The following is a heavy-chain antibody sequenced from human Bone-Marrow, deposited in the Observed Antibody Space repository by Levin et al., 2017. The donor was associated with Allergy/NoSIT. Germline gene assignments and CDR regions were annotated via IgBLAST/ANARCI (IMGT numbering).Heavy chain of an antibody. D-gene: IGHD1-26*01. CDR2: INHSGST. V-gene: IGHV4-34*01. Sequence: PSETLSLTCAVYGGSFSGYYWSWIRQPPGKGLEWIGEINHSGSTNYNPSLKNRVTISVDTSKNQFSLKLSSVTAADTAVYYCARGRRRYSGSPDTGNAFDIWGQGTMVTVSS. CDR3: ARGRRRYSGSPDTGNAFDI. CDR1: GGSFSGYY. J-gene: IGHJ3*02.